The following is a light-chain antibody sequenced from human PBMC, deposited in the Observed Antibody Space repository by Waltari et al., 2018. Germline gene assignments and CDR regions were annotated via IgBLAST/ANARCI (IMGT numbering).Light chain of an antibody. CDR2: AAS. Sequence: DIQMTQSPSSLSASVGDSVTITCRASQSISSYLNWYQQKQGKAPTFLISAASSLQSGVPSRFSGSGSGTDFTLTISSLQPEDFATYYCQQYNHYSTFGQGTKVEIK. J-gene: IGKJ1*01. V-gene: IGKV1-39*01. CDR1: QSISSY. CDR3: QQYNHYST.